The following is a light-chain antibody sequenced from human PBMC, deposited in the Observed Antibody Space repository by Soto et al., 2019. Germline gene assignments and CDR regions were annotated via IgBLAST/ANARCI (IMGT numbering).Light chain of an antibody. Sequence: DIQLTQSPPSLSPSVGDGFTITCQASQDITNYLNWYQHKSGKSPKLLIFDAANLEAGVPSRFSGRGSGTQFTFTISSLQPEDVATYYCQQYENRPLTFGGGTKVE. V-gene: IGKV1-33*01. CDR1: QDITNY. CDR2: DAA. J-gene: IGKJ4*01. CDR3: QQYENRPLT.